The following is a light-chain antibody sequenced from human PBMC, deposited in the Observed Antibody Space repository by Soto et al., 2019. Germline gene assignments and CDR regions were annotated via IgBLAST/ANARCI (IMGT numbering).Light chain of an antibody. Sequence: DIQMTQSPSSLSASVGDRVTITCRASQGISNYLAWYQQKPGKVPNFLFYAASTLHSGVPSRFSGGGSGTDFTLTINSLQPEDVATYYCQKYNSAPYTFGQGTRLEIK. CDR3: QKYNSAPYT. J-gene: IGKJ2*01. CDR2: AAS. CDR1: QGISNY. V-gene: IGKV1-27*01.